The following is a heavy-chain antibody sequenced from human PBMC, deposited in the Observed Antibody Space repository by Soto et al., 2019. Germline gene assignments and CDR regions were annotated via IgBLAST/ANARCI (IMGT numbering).Heavy chain of an antibody. CDR3: VCFLLPGYSSGGDAFDI. V-gene: IGHV4-59*08. J-gene: IGHJ3*02. Sequence: SETLSLTCTVSGGSISSYYWSWIRQPPGKGLEWIGYIYYSGSTNYNPSLKSRVTISVDTSKNQFPLKLSSVTAADSAVYYCVCFLLPGYSSGGDAFDIWGQGTMVTVSS. CDR1: GGSISSYY. CDR2: IYYSGST. D-gene: IGHD6-19*01.